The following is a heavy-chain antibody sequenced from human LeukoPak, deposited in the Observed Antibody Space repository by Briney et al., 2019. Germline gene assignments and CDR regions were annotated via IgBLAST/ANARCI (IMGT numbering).Heavy chain of an antibody. CDR1: GFTFSGHA. CDR2: ISTSGGST. V-gene: IGHV3-23*01. CDR3: ARVQVSPIAAAATDY. J-gene: IGHJ4*02. D-gene: IGHD6-13*01. Sequence: GGSLRLSCAASGFTFSGHAMSWVRQAPGKGLEWVSGISTSGGSTYYGNSVKGRFAISRDNAKNSLYLQMNSLRAEDTAVYYCARVQVSPIAAAATDYWGQGTLVTVSS.